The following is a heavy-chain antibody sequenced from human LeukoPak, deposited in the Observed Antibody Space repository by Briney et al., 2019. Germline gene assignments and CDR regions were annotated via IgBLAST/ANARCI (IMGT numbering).Heavy chain of an antibody. CDR2: ISAYNGNT. CDR1: GYTFTSYG. D-gene: IGHD5-24*01. CDR3: ATRGKGNWFDP. Sequence: GASVTVSCKASGYTFTSYGISWVRQAPGQGLEWMGWISAYNGNTNYAQKLQGRATMTTDASTSTAYMELGSLRSDDTAVYYCATRGKGNWFDPWGQGTLVTVSS. J-gene: IGHJ5*02. V-gene: IGHV1-18*04.